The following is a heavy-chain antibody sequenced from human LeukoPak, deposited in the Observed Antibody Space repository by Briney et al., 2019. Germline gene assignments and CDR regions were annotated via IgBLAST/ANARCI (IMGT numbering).Heavy chain of an antibody. CDR3: TKGTIWLPFDY. D-gene: IGHD5-18*01. CDR1: GFTFSNYA. CDR2: ISGSGGST. Sequence: GGSLRLSCAASGFTFSNYAMSWARQAPGKGLEWVSAISGSGGSTYYADSVKGRFTISRDNSKNTPYLQMNSLRAEDTAVYYCTKGTIWLPFDYWGQGTLVTVSS. J-gene: IGHJ4*02. V-gene: IGHV3-23*01.